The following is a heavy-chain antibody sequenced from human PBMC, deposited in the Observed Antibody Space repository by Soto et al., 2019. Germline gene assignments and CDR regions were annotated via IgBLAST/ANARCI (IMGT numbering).Heavy chain of an antibody. J-gene: IGHJ6*03. Sequence: GGSLRLSCAASGFTFSSYSMNWVRQAPGKGLEWVSSISSSSSYIYYADSVKGRFTISRDNAKNSLYLQMNSLRAEDTAVYYCARVVAYDFWHAYYMDVWGTGTTVTVSS. CDR2: ISSSSSYI. D-gene: IGHD3-3*01. CDR1: GFTFSSYS. CDR3: ARVVAYDFWHAYYMDV. V-gene: IGHV3-21*01.